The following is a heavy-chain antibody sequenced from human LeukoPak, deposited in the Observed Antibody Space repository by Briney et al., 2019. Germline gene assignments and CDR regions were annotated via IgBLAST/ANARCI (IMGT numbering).Heavy chain of an antibody. CDR1: GYTFTSYG. V-gene: IGHV1-18*01. Sequence: ASVKVSCQASGYTFTSYGINWVRQAPGQGLEWMGWISGYNGHTKYAQNLQGRVTMTTDTSTTTAYMELSSLRSEDTAVYYCAMGVDIVVVPAGLGYNWFDPWGQGTLVTVSS. J-gene: IGHJ5*02. CDR2: ISGYNGHT. D-gene: IGHD2-2*03. CDR3: AMGVDIVVVPAGLGYNWFDP.